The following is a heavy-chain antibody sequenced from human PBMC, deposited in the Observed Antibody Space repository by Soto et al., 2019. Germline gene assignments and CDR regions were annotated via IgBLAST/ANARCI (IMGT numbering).Heavy chain of an antibody. V-gene: IGHV1-69*04. CDR1: GGTFSSYT. D-gene: IGHD1-1*01. J-gene: IGHJ5*02. Sequence: ASVKVSCKASGGTFSSYTISWVRQAPGQGLEWMGRIIPIPGIANYAQKFQGRVTITADKSTSTAYMELSSLRSEDTAVYYCARDATSKEQRRGNWFDPWGQGTLVTVSS. CDR3: ARDATSKEQRRGNWFDP. CDR2: IIPIPGIA.